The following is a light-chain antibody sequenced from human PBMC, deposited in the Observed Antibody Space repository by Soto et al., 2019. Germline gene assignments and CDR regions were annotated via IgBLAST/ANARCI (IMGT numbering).Light chain of an antibody. Sequence: QSALTRPASVSGSPGQSITISCTGTSSDVGGYNYVSWYQHHPGKAPKLMIYDVSNRPSGVSNRFSGSKSGNTASLTISGLLAEDEDDNYCYSYTSTSTSYVFGTGTKVTVL. CDR3: YSYTSTSTSYV. CDR1: SSDVGGYNY. V-gene: IGLV2-14*03. CDR2: DVS. J-gene: IGLJ1*01.